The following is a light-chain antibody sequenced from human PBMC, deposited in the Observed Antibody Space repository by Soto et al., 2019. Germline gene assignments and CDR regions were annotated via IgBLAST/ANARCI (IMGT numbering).Light chain of an antibody. V-gene: IGKV1-27*01. J-gene: IGKJ5*01. CDR3: QNYHLALGT. CDR2: GAS. Sequence: DIQMTQSPSSLSASVGDTVTITCRASQDIINHLAWYQQRPGKVPNLLIYGASTLHSGVPSRFRGSGSGTHCTLPISSLQPEDVATYYCQNYHLALGTVGQGTRLEIK. CDR1: QDIINH.